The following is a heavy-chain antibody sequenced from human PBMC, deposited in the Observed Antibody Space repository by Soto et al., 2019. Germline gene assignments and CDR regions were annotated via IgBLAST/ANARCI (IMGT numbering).Heavy chain of an antibody. CDR2: ISAYNGNT. CDR1: GYTFTSYG. D-gene: IGHD2-2*01. CDR3: ARVVVIVVVPAAINWFDP. J-gene: IGHJ5*02. V-gene: IGHV1-18*01. Sequence: QVQLVQSGAEVKKPGASVKVSCKASGYTFTSYGISWVRQAPGQGLEWMGWISAYNGNTNYAQKLQGRVTMTTDTSTRSAYMELRSLRSDDTAVYYCARVVVIVVVPAAINWFDPWGQGTLVTVSS.